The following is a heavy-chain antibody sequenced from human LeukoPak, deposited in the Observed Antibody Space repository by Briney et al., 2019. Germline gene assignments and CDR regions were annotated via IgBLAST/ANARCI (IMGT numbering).Heavy chain of an antibody. CDR2: ISGGGGST. V-gene: IGHV3-23*01. D-gene: IGHD3-22*01. CDR1: GFTFSSHA. CDR3: AKSDHYDSSGYFDY. Sequence: GGSLRLSCAASGFTFSSHAMSWVRQAPGKGLEWVSAISGGGGSTYYADSVKGRFTISRDSSKNTLYLQMNSLRAGDAAVYYCAKSDHYDSSGYFDYWGQGTLVTVSS. J-gene: IGHJ4*02.